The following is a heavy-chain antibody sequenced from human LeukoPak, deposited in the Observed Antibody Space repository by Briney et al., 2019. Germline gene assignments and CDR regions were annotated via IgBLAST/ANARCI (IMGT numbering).Heavy chain of an antibody. Sequence: ASVKVSCKASGYTFTSYGISWVRQAPGQGLEWMGWISAYNGNTNYAQKLQGRVTMTTDTSTSTAYMELSSLRSEDTAVYYCARLKYCTNGVCYAGFDYWGQGTLVTVSS. J-gene: IGHJ4*02. V-gene: IGHV1-18*01. CDR1: GYTFTSYG. D-gene: IGHD2-8*01. CDR2: ISAYNGNT. CDR3: ARLKYCTNGVCYAGFDY.